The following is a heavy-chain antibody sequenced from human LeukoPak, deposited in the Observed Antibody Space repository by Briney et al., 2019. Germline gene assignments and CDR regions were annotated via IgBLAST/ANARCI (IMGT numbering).Heavy chain of an antibody. V-gene: IGHV1-69*13. D-gene: IGHD2-21*01. J-gene: IGHJ3*01. Sequence: ASVKVSCKASGDTFSNYVISWFRQAPGKRPEWMGGITPMFGSTYFTQKFQGRVTFTADDSTTTAYMELSSLKFDDTAVYYCARDDPDVVVIPGAADVWGQGTLVTVSS. CDR1: GDTFSNYV. CDR3: ARDDPDVVVIPGAADV. CDR2: ITPMFGST.